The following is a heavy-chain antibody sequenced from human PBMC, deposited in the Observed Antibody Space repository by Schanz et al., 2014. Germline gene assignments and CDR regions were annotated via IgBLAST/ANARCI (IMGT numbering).Heavy chain of an antibody. CDR2: ISRSNSTI. J-gene: IGHJ4*02. Sequence: EVQLVESGGGLVQPGGSLRLSCEASGFTFSNYNMNLVRQAPGKGLEWVSYISRSNSTIYYTDSVKGRFTISRDNAKNSVFLQMNGLRDEDTAVYYCATETYSSSWCFDYWGQGTLVTVSS. CDR3: ATETYSSSWCFDY. D-gene: IGHD6-13*01. CDR1: GFTFSNYN. V-gene: IGHV3-48*02.